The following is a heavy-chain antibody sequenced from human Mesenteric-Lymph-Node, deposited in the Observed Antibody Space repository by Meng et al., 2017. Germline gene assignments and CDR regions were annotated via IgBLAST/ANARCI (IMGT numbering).Heavy chain of an antibody. CDR1: GYSFDNYW. Sequence: GGSLKISCKGSGYSFDNYWIGWVRQMPGEGLEWMGMIYSGNSDARISPSLQGHVTISVDKSISTAYLQWSSLKASDTAMYYRTRLKAYHSSGWYFDYWGQGTLVTVSS. V-gene: IGHV5-51*01. D-gene: IGHD6-19*01. CDR3: TRLKAYHSSGWYFDY. J-gene: IGHJ4*02. CDR2: IYSGNSDA.